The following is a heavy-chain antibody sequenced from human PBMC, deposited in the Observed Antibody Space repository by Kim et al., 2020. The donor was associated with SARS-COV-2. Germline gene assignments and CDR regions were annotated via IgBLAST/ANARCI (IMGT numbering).Heavy chain of an antibody. CDR3: ARYDF. Sequence: IAHSGSANYNPSLKSRVTISADTSNNQFSLKMNSVTAADTAIYYCARYDFWSRGTLVTVSS. CDR2: IAHSGSA. J-gene: IGHJ4*02. V-gene: IGHV4-34*01. D-gene: IGHD3-3*01.